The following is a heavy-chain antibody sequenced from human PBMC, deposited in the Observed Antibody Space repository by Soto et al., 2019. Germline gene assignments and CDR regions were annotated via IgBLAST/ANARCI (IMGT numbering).Heavy chain of an antibody. Sequence: GGSLRLSCAASGFTFSSYGMRWFRQAPGKGLEWVAVISYDGNNNYYVDSVKGRFTISRDNSKNTLYLQLNSPRPEDTAVYYCAKDRAYSAFDSRYYYPGIDVWGQGTTVTVSS. V-gene: IGHV3-30*18. CDR2: ISYDGNNN. J-gene: IGHJ6*02. CDR1: GFTFSSYG. CDR3: AKDRAYSAFDSRYYYPGIDV. D-gene: IGHD5-12*01.